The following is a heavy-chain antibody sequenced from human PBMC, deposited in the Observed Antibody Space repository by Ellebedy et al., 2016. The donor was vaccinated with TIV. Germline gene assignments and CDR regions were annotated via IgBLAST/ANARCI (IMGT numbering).Heavy chain of an antibody. CDR2: IGTAGDT. V-gene: IGHV3-13*01. Sequence: GGSLRLXXAAAGFTSSRYDMHWVRQVIGKGLEWVSTIGTAGDTYYADSVKGRFTVSRENAKDSLYLQMNDLRAGDTAVYFCARDGGGFGELSRDAFDIWGQGAMVTVSS. CDR1: GFTSSRYD. J-gene: IGHJ3*02. CDR3: ARDGGGFGELSRDAFDI. D-gene: IGHD3-16*02.